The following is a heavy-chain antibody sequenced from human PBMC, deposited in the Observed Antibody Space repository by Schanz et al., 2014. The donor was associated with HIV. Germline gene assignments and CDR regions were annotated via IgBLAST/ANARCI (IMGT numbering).Heavy chain of an antibody. CDR2: KWYNGNTK. J-gene: IGHJ5*02. Sequence: QVQLVESGGGVVQPGRSLRLSCAASGFNINSYGLHWVRQAPGKGREWVAVKWYNGNTKFYGDSVKGRFTISRDNSKNTLYLQMNSLRPEDTAVYYCAKDKSRHTYSSSSIFDPWGQGTLVTVSS. CDR3: AKDKSRHTYSSSSIFDP. V-gene: IGHV3-33*06. CDR1: GFNINSYG. D-gene: IGHD6-13*01.